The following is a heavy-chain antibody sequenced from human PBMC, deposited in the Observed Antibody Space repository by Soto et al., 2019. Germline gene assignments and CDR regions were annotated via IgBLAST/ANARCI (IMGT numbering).Heavy chain of an antibody. CDR2: ISYSGST. D-gene: IGHD6-19*01. Sequence: PSETLSLTCTVSGASITTYYWSWIRQPPGKGLEWIGYISYSGSTDYNPSLKSRVTISVDRSKNQFSLKLSSVTAADTAVYYCARAGDSSGPVALGYWGQGTLVT. J-gene: IGHJ4*02. CDR1: GASITTYY. V-gene: IGHV4-59*12. CDR3: ARAGDSSGPVALGY.